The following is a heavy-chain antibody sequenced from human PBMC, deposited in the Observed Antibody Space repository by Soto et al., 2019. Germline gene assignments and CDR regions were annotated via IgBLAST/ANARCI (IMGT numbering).Heavy chain of an antibody. CDR2: ISAYNGNT. J-gene: IGHJ4*02. CDR1: GYTFTSYG. Sequence: ASVKVSCKASGYTFTSYGISWVRQAPGQGLEWMGWISAYNGNTNYAQKLQGRVTMTTDTSTSTAYMELRSLRSDDTAGYYCARDEKREAAGGTLDYWGQGTPVTVSS. V-gene: IGHV1-18*01. D-gene: IGHD6-25*01. CDR3: ARDEKREAAGGTLDY.